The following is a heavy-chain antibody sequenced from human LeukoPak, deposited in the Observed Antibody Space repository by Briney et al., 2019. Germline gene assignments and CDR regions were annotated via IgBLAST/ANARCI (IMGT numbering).Heavy chain of an antibody. CDR1: GFTFNNHA. CDR2: ITWDSGNI. V-gene: IGHV3-9*01. Sequence: GGSLRLSCEASGFTFNNHAMHWVRQAPGKGLEWVSSITWDSGNIGYADSVKGRFTISRDNAKSSLLLQMNSLRPEDTAVYYCAREDYGGNSSWDWGQGTLVTVSS. D-gene: IGHD4-23*01. J-gene: IGHJ4*02. CDR3: AREDYGGNSSWD.